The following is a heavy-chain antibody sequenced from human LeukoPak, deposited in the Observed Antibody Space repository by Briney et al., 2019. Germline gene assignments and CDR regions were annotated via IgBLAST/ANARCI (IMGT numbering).Heavy chain of an antibody. CDR3: ARAPRYNWNDWWFDP. Sequence: ASVKVSCKASGYTFTSYYMHWVRQAPGQGLEWMGIINPSGGSTSYAQKFQGRVTMARDTSTSTVYMELSSLRSEDTAVYYCARAPRYNWNDWWFDPWGQGTLVTVSS. J-gene: IGHJ5*02. CDR2: INPSGGST. D-gene: IGHD1-20*01. CDR1: GYTFTSYY. V-gene: IGHV1-46*01.